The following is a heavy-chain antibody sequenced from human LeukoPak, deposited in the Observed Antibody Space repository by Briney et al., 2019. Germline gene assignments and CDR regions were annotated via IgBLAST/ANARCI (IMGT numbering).Heavy chain of an antibody. V-gene: IGHV4-30-4*02. D-gene: IGHD6-13*01. Sequence: SETLSLTCTVSGGSISSGDYYWSWIRQPPGKGLEWIGYIYYSGSTYYNPSLKSRVTISVDTSKNQFSLKLSSVTAADTAVYYCARGKYSSSWYYFDYWGQGTLVTVSS. CDR3: ARGKYSSSWYYFDY. J-gene: IGHJ4*02. CDR2: IYYSGST. CDR1: GGSISSGDYY.